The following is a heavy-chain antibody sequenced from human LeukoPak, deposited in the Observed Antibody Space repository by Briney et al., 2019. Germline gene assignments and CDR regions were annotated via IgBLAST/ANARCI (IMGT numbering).Heavy chain of an antibody. CDR1: GYSISSGYY. Sequence: PSETLSLTCSVSGYSISSGYYWTFIRQPPGKGLEWIGGIYHTGHTFYNPSLKGRVTISVETSKNQFSLKLNSVTAADTAVYYCAKEGTVRWFDPWGQRTLVTVSS. J-gene: IGHJ5*02. CDR3: AKEGTVRWFDP. D-gene: IGHD1-14*01. V-gene: IGHV4-38-2*02. CDR2: IYHTGHT.